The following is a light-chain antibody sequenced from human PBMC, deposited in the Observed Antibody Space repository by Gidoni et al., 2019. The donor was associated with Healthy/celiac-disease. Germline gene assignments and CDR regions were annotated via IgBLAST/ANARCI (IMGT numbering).Light chain of an antibody. CDR2: AAS. Sequence: PRSQSSLSASVETEVTFPGRQSQAIGGNLNWYQQKPGKAPKLLIYAASSLQSGVPSRFSGSGSGTDFTLTISSLQPEDFATYYCQQSYSTPLTFGAGTKVEIK. J-gene: IGKJ4*01. V-gene: IGKV1-39*01. CDR1: QAIGGN. CDR3: QQSYSTPLT.